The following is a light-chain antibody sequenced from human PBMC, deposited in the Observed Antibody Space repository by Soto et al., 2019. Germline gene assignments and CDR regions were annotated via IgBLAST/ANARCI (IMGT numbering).Light chain of an antibody. J-gene: IGLJ2*01. CDR2: DVT. CDR1: SIDVGGYNS. V-gene: IGLV2-11*01. Sequence: QSALAQPRSVSGSPGHSVTISCSGTSIDVGGYNSVSWYQQFPGKAPKLMIYDVTKRPSGVPDRFSGSKSGNTASLTISGLQAEDEADYYCCSYAASYTLVFGGGTKVTVL. CDR3: CSYAASYTLV.